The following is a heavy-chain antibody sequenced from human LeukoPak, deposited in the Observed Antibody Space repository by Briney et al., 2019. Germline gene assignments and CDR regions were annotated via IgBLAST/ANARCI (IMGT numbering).Heavy chain of an antibody. J-gene: IGHJ3*02. CDR1: GGTFSSYT. V-gene: IGHV1-69*02. Sequence: GASVKVSCKASGGTFSSYTISWVRQAPGQGLEWMGRIIPILGIANYAQKFQGRVTITADKSTSTAYMELSSLRSEDTAVYYCARAPTIPYCSSTSCYSRSAFDIWGQGTMVTVSS. CDR2: IIPILGIA. D-gene: IGHD2-2*02. CDR3: ARAPTIPYCSSTSCYSRSAFDI.